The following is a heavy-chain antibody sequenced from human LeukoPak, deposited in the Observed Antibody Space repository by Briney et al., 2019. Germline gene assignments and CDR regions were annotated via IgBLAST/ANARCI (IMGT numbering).Heavy chain of an antibody. CDR2: IDHSGST. CDR1: DESFSGYY. CDR3: ARGNRPYGEHEAFDI. J-gene: IGHJ3*02. Sequence: SETLSLTCAVYDESFSGYYCSWIRQPPREGLEWIGEIDHSGSTNYNPSLQSRVTISVDTSKNQFSLKVSSVSAADTAVYYCARGNRPYGEHEAFDIWGHGTTVTVST. D-gene: IGHD3-10*01. V-gene: IGHV4-34*01.